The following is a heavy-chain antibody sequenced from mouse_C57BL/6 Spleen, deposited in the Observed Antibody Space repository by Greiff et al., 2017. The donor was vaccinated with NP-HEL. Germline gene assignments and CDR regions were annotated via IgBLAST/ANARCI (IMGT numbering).Heavy chain of an antibody. CDR3: ARGNYGSSGDY. CDR2: IHPNSGST. J-gene: IGHJ2*01. D-gene: IGHD1-1*01. Sequence: QVQLQQPGAELVKPGASVKLSCKASGYTFTSYWMHWVKQRPGQGLEWIGMIHPNSGSTNYNEKFKSKATLTVDKSSSTAYMQLSSLTSADSAVYYCARGNYGSSGDYGGQGTTLTVSS. V-gene: IGHV1-64*01. CDR1: GYTFTSYW.